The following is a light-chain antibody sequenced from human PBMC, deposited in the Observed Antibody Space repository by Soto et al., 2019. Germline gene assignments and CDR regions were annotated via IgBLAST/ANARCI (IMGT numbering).Light chain of an antibody. J-gene: IGKJ4*01. Sequence: EIVMTQSPATLSVSPGERAALSCRASQSLTSYLAWFQQKPGQAPRLLIYGASARATGIPDRFSGSGSGTEFTLTINSLQSEDFAVYYCQQYYSWPLTFGGGTTVEIK. V-gene: IGKV3-15*01. CDR3: QQYYSWPLT. CDR2: GAS. CDR1: QSLTSY.